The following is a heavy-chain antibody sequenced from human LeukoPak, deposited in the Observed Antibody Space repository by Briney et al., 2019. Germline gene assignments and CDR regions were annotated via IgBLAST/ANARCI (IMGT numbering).Heavy chain of an antibody. V-gene: IGHV3-30*04. Sequence: GGSLRLSCAASGVTFSNYALHWVRQAPGKGLEWVAVISYDGSNKYYADSVKGRFTISRDNSKNTLYLQLNSPRAEEPAVYFCARYDVFISPQDYWGQGTLVTVSS. CDR3: ARYDVFISPQDY. CDR1: GVTFSNYA. J-gene: IGHJ4*02. D-gene: IGHD3-9*01. CDR2: ISYDGSNK.